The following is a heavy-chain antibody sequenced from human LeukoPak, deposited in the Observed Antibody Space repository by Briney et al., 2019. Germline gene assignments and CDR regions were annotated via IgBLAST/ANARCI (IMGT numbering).Heavy chain of an antibody. J-gene: IGHJ4*02. CDR1: GFTFSSCG. V-gene: IGHV3-33*01. Sequence: GGSLRLSCAASGFTFSSCGMHWVRQAPGKGLEWVAVIWYDGSNKYYADSVKGRFTISRDNSKNTLYLQMNSLRAEDTAVYYCAREVAARYFDYWGQGTLVTVSS. D-gene: IGHD6-6*01. CDR3: AREVAARYFDY. CDR2: IWYDGSNK.